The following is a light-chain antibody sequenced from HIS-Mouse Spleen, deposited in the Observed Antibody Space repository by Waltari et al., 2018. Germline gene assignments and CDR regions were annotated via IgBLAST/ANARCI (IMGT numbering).Light chain of an antibody. V-gene: IGLV2-23*03. CDR2: EGS. Sequence: QSALTQPASVSGSPGQSITISCTGTSSDVGSYNLVSWYQQHTGKAPKLMIYEGSKRPSGVSNRVSGSKSGNTASLTISVLQAEDEADYYCCSYAGSSTFEVFGGGTKLTVL. CDR3: CSYAGSSTFEV. J-gene: IGLJ2*01. CDR1: SSDVGSYNL.